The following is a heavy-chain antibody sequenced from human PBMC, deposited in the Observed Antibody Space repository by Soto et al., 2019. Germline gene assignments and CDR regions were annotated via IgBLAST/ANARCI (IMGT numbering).Heavy chain of an antibody. D-gene: IGHD6-13*01. CDR1: GYSLSTSGVG. Sequence: SGPTLVNPTQTLTLTCTFSGYSLSTSGVGVGWIRQPPGKALEWLALIYWNDDKRYSPFLKSRLTITKDTSKNRVVLTMTNMDPVDTATYYCAHRRKYSSSWYYYYGMDVWGQGTTVTVSS. V-gene: IGHV2-5*01. CDR3: AHRRKYSSSWYYYYGMDV. J-gene: IGHJ6*02. CDR2: IYWNDDK.